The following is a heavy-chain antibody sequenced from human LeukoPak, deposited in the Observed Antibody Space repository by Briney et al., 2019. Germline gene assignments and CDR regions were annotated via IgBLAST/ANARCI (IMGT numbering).Heavy chain of an antibody. V-gene: IGHV3-23*01. CDR3: ARVDYGDYVRGRWDY. Sequence: GGSLRLSCAAYGFTFSSYAMSWVRQAPGKGLEWVSAISGSGGSTYYADSVKGRFTISRDNSKNTLYLQMNSLRAEDTAVYYCARVDYGDYVRGRWDYWGQGTLVTVSS. CDR1: GFTFSSYA. J-gene: IGHJ4*02. D-gene: IGHD4-17*01. CDR2: ISGSGGST.